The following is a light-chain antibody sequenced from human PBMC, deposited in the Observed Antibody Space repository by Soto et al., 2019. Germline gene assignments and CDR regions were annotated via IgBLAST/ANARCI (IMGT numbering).Light chain of an antibody. CDR3: LQHKSYPT. J-gene: IGKJ5*01. CDR1: QGIGTD. V-gene: IGKV1-17*01. CDR2: DAS. Sequence: DIQMTQSPTSLSASVGDRVTITCRASQGIGTDLGWYQQTPGKAPKRLVYDASSLQSGVPSRFSGSGSGTEFTLTISSLQPEDFATYYCLQHKSYPTFGQGTRLEIK.